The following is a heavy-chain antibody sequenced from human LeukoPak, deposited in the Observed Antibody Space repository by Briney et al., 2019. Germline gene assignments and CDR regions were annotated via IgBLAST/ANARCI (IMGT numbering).Heavy chain of an antibody. Sequence: VASVTVSCRASGYTFIAYYMHWVRQAPGQGLEWMGWINPSSGGTNYAQKFQGRVTMTRDTSISTAYMELSELRSDDTAVYYCAGQKDPRPIDYWGQGTLITVSS. V-gene: IGHV1-2*02. J-gene: IGHJ4*02. CDR3: AGQKDPRPIDY. CDR2: INPSSGGT. CDR1: GYTFIAYY.